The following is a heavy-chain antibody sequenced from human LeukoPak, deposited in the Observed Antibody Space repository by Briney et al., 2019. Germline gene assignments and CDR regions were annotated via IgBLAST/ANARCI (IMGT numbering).Heavy chain of an antibody. CDR2: IRRGSGYI. CDR3: ARDGRGWLRSFDY. D-gene: IGHD5-12*01. V-gene: IGHV3-21*01. J-gene: IGHJ4*02. Sequence: GGSLRVSCAASGFNFSSYSMNWVRQAPGKGLEWVSSIRRGSGYIYYADSVKGRFTISRDNTKNSLSLQMNSLRAEDTALYYCARDGRGWLRSFDYWGQGTLVTVSS. CDR1: GFNFSSYS.